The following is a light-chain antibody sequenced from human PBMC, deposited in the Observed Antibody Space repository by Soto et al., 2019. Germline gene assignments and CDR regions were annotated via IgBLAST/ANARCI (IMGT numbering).Light chain of an antibody. CDR3: CSYAGSSNFEGYV. CDR1: SSYVGGYNY. J-gene: IGLJ1*01. Sequence: QSVLTQPRSVSGSPGQSVTISCTGTSSYVGGYNYVSWYQQQPGKAPKLMIYDVSKRPSGVPDRFSGSKSGNTASLTISERQAYDEADYYCCSYAGSSNFEGYVFGTSTKLTVL. V-gene: IGLV2-11*01. CDR2: DVS.